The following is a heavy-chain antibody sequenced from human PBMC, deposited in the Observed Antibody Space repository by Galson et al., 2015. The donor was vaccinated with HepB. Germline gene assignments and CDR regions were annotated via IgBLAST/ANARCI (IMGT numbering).Heavy chain of an antibody. J-gene: IGHJ4*02. Sequence: SLRLSCAASGFTFSRYWMHWVRQAPGKGLEWVANIKQDESEKYYVDSVKGRFTISRDNAKNSLYLQMNSLRAEDTAVYYCARGNSGSFDYWGQGTLVTVSS. CDR1: GFTFSRYW. CDR3: ARGNSGSFDY. V-gene: IGHV3-7*04. D-gene: IGHD5-12*01. CDR2: IKQDESEK.